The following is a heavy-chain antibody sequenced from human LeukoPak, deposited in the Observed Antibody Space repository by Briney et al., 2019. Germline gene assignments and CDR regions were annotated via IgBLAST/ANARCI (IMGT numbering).Heavy chain of an antibody. J-gene: IGHJ6*04. CDR3: AELGITMIGGV. D-gene: IGHD3-10*02. V-gene: IGHV3-21*01. CDR1: GFTFINYA. CDR2: ISQLGDYI. Sequence: GGSLRLTCSVSGFTFINYAMNWVRQAPGKGLDWVSAISQLGDYIYYAESVKGRFTISRDNAKNSLYLQMNSLRAEDTAVYYCAELGITMIGGVWGKGTTVTISS.